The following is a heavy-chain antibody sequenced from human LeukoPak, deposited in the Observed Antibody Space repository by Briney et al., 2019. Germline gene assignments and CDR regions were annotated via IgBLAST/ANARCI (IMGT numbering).Heavy chain of an antibody. Sequence: ASVKVSCKASGYTFTIYDINWVREATGQGLEGRGWINPNSGGTNYAQKFQGRVTMTRDTSISTAYMKLSRLKSADTAVYYCASAPIYGSGSEPYKDVWGKRTTVTASS. CDR1: GYTFTIYD. J-gene: IGHJ6*03. CDR2: INPNSGGT. D-gene: IGHD3-10*01. CDR3: ASAPIYGSGSEPYKDV. V-gene: IGHV1-2*02.